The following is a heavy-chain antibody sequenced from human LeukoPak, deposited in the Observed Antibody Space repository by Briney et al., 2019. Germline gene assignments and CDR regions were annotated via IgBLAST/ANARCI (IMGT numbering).Heavy chain of an antibody. D-gene: IGHD2-2*01. CDR3: ARVPRTPRYCSSTSCYHGGYYYYYYMDV. V-gene: IGHV4-59*01. CDR1: GGSISSYY. CDR2: IYYSGST. J-gene: IGHJ6*03. Sequence: SETLSLTCTVSGGSISSYYWSLIRQPPGKGLEWIGYIYYSGSTNYNPSLKSRVTISVDTSKNQFSLKLSSVTAVDTAVYYCARVPRTPRYCSSTSCYHGGYYYYYYMDVWGKGTTVTVSS.